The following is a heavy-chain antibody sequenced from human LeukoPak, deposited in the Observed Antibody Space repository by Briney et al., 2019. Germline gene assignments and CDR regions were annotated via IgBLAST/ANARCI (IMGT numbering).Heavy chain of an antibody. D-gene: IGHD3-9*01. CDR1: GFTFSSYS. CDR3: ARAVRDILTGYYLDY. CDR2: ISSSSSYI. J-gene: IGHJ4*02. Sequence: PGGSLRLSCAASGFTFSSYSMNWVRQAPGKGLEWVSSISSSSSYIYYAYSVKGRFNISRDNAKNSLYLQMNSLRADDTAVYYCARAVRDILTGYYLDYWGQGTLVTVSS. V-gene: IGHV3-21*01.